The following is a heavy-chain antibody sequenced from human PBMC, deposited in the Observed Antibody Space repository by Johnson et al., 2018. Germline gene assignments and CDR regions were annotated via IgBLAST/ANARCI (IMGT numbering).Heavy chain of an antibody. V-gene: IGHV3-9*01. CDR3: AGSWGSDALDS. CDR1: GFTFDDYA. Sequence: VQLVQSGGGLVQPGRSLRLSCAASGFTFDDYAMHWVRQAPGQGLEWVSGIGWNSGSIGYADFVKGRFTRSRDNAKSSLYLKMNSLGAEDSAVYYCAGSWGSDALDSWGQGTMVTVSS. CDR2: IGWNSGSI. D-gene: IGHD3-16*01. J-gene: IGHJ3*02.